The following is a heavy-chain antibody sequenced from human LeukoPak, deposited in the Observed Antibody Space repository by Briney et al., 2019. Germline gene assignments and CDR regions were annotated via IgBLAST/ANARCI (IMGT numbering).Heavy chain of an antibody. Sequence: GSLRPSCAASGFTFETYWMHWVRQAPGKGLVWVSCINGYGTTTNYADSVKGRFTISRDNSKNTLYLQMNSLRAEDTAVYYCAKDYPHTYYYDSSGQPDYWGQGTLVTVSS. CDR2: INGYGTTT. V-gene: IGHV3-74*01. D-gene: IGHD3-22*01. J-gene: IGHJ4*02. CDR1: GFTFETYW. CDR3: AKDYPHTYYYDSSGQPDY.